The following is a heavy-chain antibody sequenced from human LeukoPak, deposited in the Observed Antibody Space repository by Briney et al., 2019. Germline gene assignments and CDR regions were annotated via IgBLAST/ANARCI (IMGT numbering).Heavy chain of an antibody. D-gene: IGHD5-18*01. CDR2: IIPTFGTA. CDR3: ARRDTAMVYGMDV. Sequence: ASVKVSGKASGGTFSSYAISWVRQAPGQGLEWMGGIIPTFGTANYAQKFQGRVTITADESTSTAYMELSSLRSEDTAVYYCARRDTAMVYGMDVWGQGTTVTVSS. CDR1: GGTFSSYA. J-gene: IGHJ6*02. V-gene: IGHV1-69*13.